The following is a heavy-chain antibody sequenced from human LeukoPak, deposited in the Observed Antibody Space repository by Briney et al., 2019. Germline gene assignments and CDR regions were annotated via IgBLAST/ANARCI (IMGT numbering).Heavy chain of an antibody. CDR2: IYYSGTT. J-gene: IGHJ6*02. D-gene: IGHD6-25*01. CDR1: GGAIVSGDYS. Sequence: SETLSLTCTVSGGAIVSGDYSWSWIRQAPGRGLEWIGCIYYSGTTHYNPSLKSRGTISLDTSKNQFSLKLTSVTAADTAVYYCARVSGRYYYGMDVWGQGTTATVSS. V-gene: IGHV4-30-4*01. CDR3: ARVSGRYYYGMDV.